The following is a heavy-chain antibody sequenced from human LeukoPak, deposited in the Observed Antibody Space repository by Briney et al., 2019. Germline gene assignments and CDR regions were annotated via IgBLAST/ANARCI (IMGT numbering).Heavy chain of an antibody. D-gene: IGHD3-10*01. Sequence: GGSLRLSCTVSGFTVSSNSMSWVRQAPGKGLEWVSFIYSDNTHYSDSVKGRFTISRDNSKNTLYLQMNSLRAEDTAVYYCARRLLRGVNWFDPWGQGTLVTVSS. J-gene: IGHJ5*02. CDR1: GFTVSSNS. CDR3: ARRLLRGVNWFDP. CDR2: IYSDNT. V-gene: IGHV3-53*01.